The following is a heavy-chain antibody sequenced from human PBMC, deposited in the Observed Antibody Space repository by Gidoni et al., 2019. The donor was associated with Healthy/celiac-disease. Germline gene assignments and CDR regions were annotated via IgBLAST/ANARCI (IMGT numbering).Heavy chain of an antibody. D-gene: IGHD1-26*01. Sequence: DVQLVQSGAEVQKPGESLTLSCTGSGYSFTSYWLGWVRQMPGKGLEWMGIIYPGDSDTRYSPSFQGQVTISADKSISTAYLQWSSLKASDTAMYYCARLVGEWLPTAFFDYWGQGTLVTVSS. J-gene: IGHJ4*02. V-gene: IGHV5-51*01. CDR2: IYPGDSDT. CDR3: ARLVGEWLPTAFFDY. CDR1: GYSFTSYW.